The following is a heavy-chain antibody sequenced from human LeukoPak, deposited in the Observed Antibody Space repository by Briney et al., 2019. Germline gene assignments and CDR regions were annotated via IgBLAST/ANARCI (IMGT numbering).Heavy chain of an antibody. D-gene: IGHD5-12*01. CDR3: ARTSSTLWLRTPGGDY. CDR1: GHTFTSYA. V-gene: IGHV1-18*01. CDR2: TSAYNGNT. J-gene: IGHJ4*02. Sequence: ASVKVSCKASGHTFTSYAISWVRQAPGQGLEWMGWTSAYNGNTNYAQKLQGRVTMTTDTSTSTAYMELRSLRSDDTAVYYCARTSSTLWLRTPGGDYWGQGTLVTVSS.